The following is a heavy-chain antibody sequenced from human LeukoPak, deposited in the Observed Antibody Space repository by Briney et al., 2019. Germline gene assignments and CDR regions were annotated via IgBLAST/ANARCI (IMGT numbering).Heavy chain of an antibody. V-gene: IGHV4-34*01. CDR2: INHSGST. CDR3: ARRSGWFTVPRYYHMDV. D-gene: IGHD6-19*01. J-gene: IGHJ6*03. Sequence: PSETLSLTCAVYGGSFSGYYWSWIRQPPGKGLEWIGEINHSGSTNYNPSLKSRVTISVDTSKNQFSLKLSSVTAADTAVYYCARRSGWFTVPRYYHMDVWGKGTTVTISS. CDR1: GGSFSGYY.